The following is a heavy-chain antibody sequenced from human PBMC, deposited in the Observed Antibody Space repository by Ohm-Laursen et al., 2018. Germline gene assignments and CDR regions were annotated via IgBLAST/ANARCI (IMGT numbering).Heavy chain of an antibody. CDR3: ARFSGYDILTGYGMDV. V-gene: IGHV4-59*01. CDR1: GVSISSYY. D-gene: IGHD3-9*01. CDR2: IYYSGST. J-gene: IGHJ6*02. Sequence: SQTLSLTCTVSGVSISSYYWSWIRQPPGKGLEWIGYIYYSGSTNYNPTLKSRVTISVDTSKNQFSQKLSSVTAADTAVYYCARFSGYDILTGYGMDVWGQGTTVTVSS.